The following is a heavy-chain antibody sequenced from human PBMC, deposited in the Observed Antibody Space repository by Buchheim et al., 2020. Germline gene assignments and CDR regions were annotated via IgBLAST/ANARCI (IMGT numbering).Heavy chain of an antibody. CDR1: GFTFSSYG. V-gene: IGHV3-30*18. CDR2: ISYDGSNK. D-gene: IGHD6-19*01. Sequence: QVQLVESGGGVVQPGRSLRLSCAASGFTFSSYGMHWVRQAPGKGLEWVAVISYDGSNKYYADSVQGRFTISRDNSKNTLYLQMNSLRAEDTAVYYCAKEHPPVAVAGTEGYYGMDVWGQGTT. J-gene: IGHJ6*02. CDR3: AKEHPPVAVAGTEGYYGMDV.